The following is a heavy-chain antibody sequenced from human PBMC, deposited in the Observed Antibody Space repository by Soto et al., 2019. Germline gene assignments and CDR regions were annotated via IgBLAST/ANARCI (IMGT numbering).Heavy chain of an antibody. CDR2: IYYSGST. D-gene: IGHD1-1*01. Sequence: QVQLQESGPGLVKPSETLSLTCTVSGGSISSYYWSWIRQPPGKGLEWIGYIYYSGSTNYNPSLKSRVTISVDTSKNQFSLKMCSVTAADTAVYYCARLATRYYFDYWGQGTLVTVSS. CDR3: ARLATRYYFDY. V-gene: IGHV4-59*01. CDR1: GGSISSYY. J-gene: IGHJ4*02.